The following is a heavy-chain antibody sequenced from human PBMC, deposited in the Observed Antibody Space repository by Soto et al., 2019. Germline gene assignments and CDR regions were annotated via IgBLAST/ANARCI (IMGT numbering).Heavy chain of an antibody. CDR3: ARDEGREGPTTVTTYYYYGMDV. CDR2: IIPILGIA. J-gene: IGHJ6*02. V-gene: IGHV1-69*04. D-gene: IGHD4-17*01. CDR1: GGTFSSYT. Sequence: EASVKVSCKASGGTFSSYTISWVRQAPGQGLEWMGRIIPILGIANYAQKFQGRVTITADKSTSTAYMELSSLRSEDTAVYYCARDEGREGPTTVTTYYYYGMDVWGQGTTVTVSS.